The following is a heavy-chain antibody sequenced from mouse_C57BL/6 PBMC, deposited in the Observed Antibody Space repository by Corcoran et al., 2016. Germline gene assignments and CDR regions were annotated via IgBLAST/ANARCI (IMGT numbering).Heavy chain of an antibody. CDR3: ARSNYDYDGFAY. Sequence: EVQLQQSGPELVKPGASVKISCKASGYTFTDYYMNWVKQSHGKSLEWIGDINPNNGGTSYNQKFKGKATLTVDKSSNTAYMELRSLTSEDSAVYYCARSNYDYDGFAYWGQGTLVTVSA. D-gene: IGHD2-4*01. CDR1: GYTFTDYY. V-gene: IGHV1-26*01. J-gene: IGHJ3*01. CDR2: INPNNGGT.